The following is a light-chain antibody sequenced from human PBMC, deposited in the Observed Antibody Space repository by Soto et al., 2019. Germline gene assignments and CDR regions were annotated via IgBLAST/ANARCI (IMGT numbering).Light chain of an antibody. J-gene: IGKJ4*01. Sequence: EIAMTQSPATLSASPGERVTLSCRASQSVNINLAWHQQRPGQAPRVLIYGASNRASGIPDRLSGRGSGTDSTLTISGLQADDGAHYYCQEYKDWPPLNFGGGTRVEIK. CDR3: QEYKDWPPLN. V-gene: IGKV3D-15*01. CDR1: QSVNIN. CDR2: GAS.